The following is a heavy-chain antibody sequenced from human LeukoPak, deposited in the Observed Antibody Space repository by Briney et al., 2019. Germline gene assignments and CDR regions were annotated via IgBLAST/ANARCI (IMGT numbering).Heavy chain of an antibody. D-gene: IGHD1-26*01. CDR2: INHSGST. Sequence: PSETLSLTCAVYGGSFRGYYWSWIRQPPGKGLEWIGEINHSGSTNYNPSLKSRVTISVDTSKNQFSLKLSSVTAADTAVYYCARQVGATTYNWFDPWGQGTLVTVS. J-gene: IGHJ5*02. CDR1: GGSFRGYY. V-gene: IGHV4-34*01. CDR3: ARQVGATTYNWFDP.